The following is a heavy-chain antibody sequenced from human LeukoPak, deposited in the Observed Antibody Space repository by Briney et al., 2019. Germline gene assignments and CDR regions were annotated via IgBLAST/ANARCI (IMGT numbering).Heavy chain of an antibody. CDR2: IGTVADT. Sequence: PGGSLRLSCAGSGFTFSSYDMHWVHQVTGKGLEWVSAIGTVADTYYPDSVKGRFTISRENAKNSLYLQMNSLRVGDTAVYYCARAGSGNRWANYGMDAWGQGTTVIVSS. CDR1: GFTFSSYD. CDR3: ARAGSGNRWANYGMDA. D-gene: IGHD1-1*01. V-gene: IGHV3-13*01. J-gene: IGHJ6*02.